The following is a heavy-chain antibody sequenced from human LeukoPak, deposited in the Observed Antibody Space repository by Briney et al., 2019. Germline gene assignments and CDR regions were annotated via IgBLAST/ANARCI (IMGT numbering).Heavy chain of an antibody. D-gene: IGHD3-16*01. CDR2: INSNNGGT. Sequence: ASVKVSCKASGYTFTSYGISWVRQAPGQGLEWMGWINSNNGGTNYPQKFQGRVTMTRDTSISTAYMELSSLRSDDTAVYYCARDLDGMDVWGQGTTVTVSS. CDR3: ARDLDGMDV. J-gene: IGHJ6*02. V-gene: IGHV1-2*02. CDR1: GYTFTSYG.